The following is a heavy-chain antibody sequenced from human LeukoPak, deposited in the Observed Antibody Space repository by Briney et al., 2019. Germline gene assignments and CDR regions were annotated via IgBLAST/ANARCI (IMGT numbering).Heavy chain of an antibody. CDR3: ARGPFFTTVTRDY. CDR1: GFTFSNYW. D-gene: IGHD4-17*01. V-gene: IGHV3-74*01. CDR2: INSDGSST. J-gene: IGHJ4*02. Sequence: GGSLRLSCAASGFTFSNYWMHWVRQAPGKGLVWVSRINSDGSSTTYADSVKGRFTISRDNAKNTLYLRMNSLRAEDTAVYYCARGPFFTTVTRDYCGQGTLVTVSS.